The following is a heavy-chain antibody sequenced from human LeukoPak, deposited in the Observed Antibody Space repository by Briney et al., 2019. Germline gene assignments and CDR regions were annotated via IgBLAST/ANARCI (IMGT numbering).Heavy chain of an antibody. CDR2: ISGSGDST. CDR1: GFTFSSYA. J-gene: IGHJ4*02. Sequence: PGGSLRLSCAASGFTFSSYAMSWVRQAPGKGLEWVSAISGSGDSTFYADSVKGRFTISRDNSKNTLYLQMNSLRAEDTAVYYCAKEAYDSSGFDLGGNGDYWGQGTLVTVSS. CDR3: AKEAYDSSGFDLGGNGDY. V-gene: IGHV3-23*01. D-gene: IGHD3-22*01.